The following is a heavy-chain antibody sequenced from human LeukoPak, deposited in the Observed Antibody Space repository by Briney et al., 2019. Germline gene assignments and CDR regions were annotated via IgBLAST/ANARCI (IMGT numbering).Heavy chain of an antibody. CDR3: ARAPRIVVVPAAIGVWFDP. J-gene: IGHJ5*02. D-gene: IGHD2-2*01. Sequence: SETLSLTCTVSGGSISSHYWSWIRQPPGKGLEWIGYIYYSGSTNYNPSLKSRVTILVDTSKNRFSLKLSSVTAADTAVYYCARAPRIVVVPAAIGVWFDPWGQGTLVTVSS. CDR1: GGSISSHY. CDR2: IYYSGST. V-gene: IGHV4-59*11.